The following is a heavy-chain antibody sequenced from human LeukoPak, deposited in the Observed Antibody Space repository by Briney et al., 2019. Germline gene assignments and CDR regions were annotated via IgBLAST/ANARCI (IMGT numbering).Heavy chain of an antibody. D-gene: IGHD2-2*03. CDR2: ISAYNGNT. V-gene: IGHV1-18*01. Sequence: ASVKVSCKASGYTFTSYGISWVRQAPGQGLEWMGWISAYNGNTNYAQKPQGRVTMTTDTSTSTAYMELRSLRSDDTAVYYCARDSGYCSSTSCAVFDYWGQGTLVTVSS. CDR3: ARDSGYCSSTSCAVFDY. J-gene: IGHJ4*02. CDR1: GYTFTSYG.